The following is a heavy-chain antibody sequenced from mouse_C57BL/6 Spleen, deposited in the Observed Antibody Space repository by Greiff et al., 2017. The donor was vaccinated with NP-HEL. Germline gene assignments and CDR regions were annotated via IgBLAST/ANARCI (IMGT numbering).Heavy chain of an antibody. CDR2: INPNNGGT. CDR1: GYTFTDYY. Sequence: EVQLQQSGPELVKPGASVKISCKASGYTFTDYYMNWVKQSHGKSLEWIGDINPNNGGTSYNQKFKGKATLTVDKSSSTAYMELRSLTSEDSAVYYCARRSGYAMDYWGQGTSGTVSS. J-gene: IGHJ4*01. V-gene: IGHV1-26*01. CDR3: ARRSGYAMDY. D-gene: IGHD3-2*02.